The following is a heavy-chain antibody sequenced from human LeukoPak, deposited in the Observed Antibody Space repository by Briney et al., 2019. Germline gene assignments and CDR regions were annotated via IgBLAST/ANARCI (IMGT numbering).Heavy chain of an antibody. J-gene: IGHJ4*02. CDR3: ASSFGSYGTFDY. Sequence: GGSLRLSCAASGFTFSNYWMSWVRQAPGKGLEWVANIKQDGSEKYYVDSVKGRFTISRDNAKNSLYLQMNSLRAEDTAVYYCASSFGSYGTFDYWGQGTLVTVSS. CDR2: IKQDGSEK. CDR1: GFTFSNYW. D-gene: IGHD5-18*01. V-gene: IGHV3-7*01.